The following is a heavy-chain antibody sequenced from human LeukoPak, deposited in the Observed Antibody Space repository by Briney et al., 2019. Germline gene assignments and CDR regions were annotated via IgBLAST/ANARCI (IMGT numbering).Heavy chain of an antibody. CDR2: IYHSGST. D-gene: IGHD6-19*01. V-gene: IGHV4-59*12. CDR1: GGSISSYY. Sequence: ETLSLTCTVSGGSISSYYWSWIRQPPGKGLEWIGYIYHSGSTYYNPSLKSRVTISVDRSKNQFSLKLSSVTAADTAVYYCARSGGAYSSGWPFDYWGQGTLVTVSS. J-gene: IGHJ4*02. CDR3: ARSGGAYSSGWPFDY.